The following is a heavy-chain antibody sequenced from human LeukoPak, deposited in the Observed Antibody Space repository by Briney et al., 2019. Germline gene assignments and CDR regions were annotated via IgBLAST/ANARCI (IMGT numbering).Heavy chain of an antibody. J-gene: IGHJ4*02. V-gene: IGHV3-21*01. CDR2: ISSSTSYI. Sequence: GGSLRLSCAASGFTFNSYSMYWVRQAPGKGLEWVSSISSSTSYIYYADSVKGRFAISRDNAKNSLSLQMNSLRAEDTAVYYCARGLDYYDSTYYFDYWGQGTLVTVSS. CDR1: GFTFNSYS. CDR3: ARGLDYYDSTYYFDY. D-gene: IGHD3-22*01.